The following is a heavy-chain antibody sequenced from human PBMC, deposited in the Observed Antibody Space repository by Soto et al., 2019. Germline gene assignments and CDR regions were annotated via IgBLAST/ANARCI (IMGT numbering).Heavy chain of an antibody. V-gene: IGHV4-31*03. Sequence: SESLSLTCTVSGYSLSSGGYYWSWIPQHPGRGLEWVGYIYFTGTTLYNPSLKSRFAISVDTSKNQFSLKLTSVTAADTAVYYCARDWLSSGWPNWGKG. CDR2: IYFTGTT. CDR3: ARDWLSSGWPN. J-gene: IGHJ4*02. CDR1: GYSLSSGGYY. D-gene: IGHD6-19*01.